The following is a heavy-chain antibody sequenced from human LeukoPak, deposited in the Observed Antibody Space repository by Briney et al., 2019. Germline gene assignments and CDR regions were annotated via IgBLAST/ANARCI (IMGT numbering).Heavy chain of an antibody. CDR1: GGSFSGYY. CDR3: ARKVPRHCSSTSCRRPWYFDL. V-gene: IGHV4-34*01. CDR2: INHSGST. Sequence: SETLSLTCAVYGGSFSGYYWSWIRQPPGKGLEWIGEINHSGSTNYNPSLKSRVTISVDTSKNQFSLKLSSVTAADTAVYYCARKVPRHCSSTSCRRPWYFDLWGRGTLVTVSS. D-gene: IGHD2-2*01. J-gene: IGHJ2*01.